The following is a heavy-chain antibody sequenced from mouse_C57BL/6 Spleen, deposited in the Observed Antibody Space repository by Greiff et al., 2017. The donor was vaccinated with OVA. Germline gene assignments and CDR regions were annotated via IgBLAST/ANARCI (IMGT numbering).Heavy chain of an antibody. D-gene: IGHD1-1*01. Sequence: VQLQQSGAELVRPGASVTLSCKASGYTFTDYEMHWVKQTPVHGLEWIGAIDPETGGTAYNQKFKGKAILTADKSSSTAYMELRSLTSADSAVSFCTRSGTVVADYFAYWGQGTPLTVSS. CDR1: GYTFTDYE. CDR3: TRSGTVVADYFAY. CDR2: IDPETGGT. V-gene: IGHV1-15*01. J-gene: IGHJ2*01.